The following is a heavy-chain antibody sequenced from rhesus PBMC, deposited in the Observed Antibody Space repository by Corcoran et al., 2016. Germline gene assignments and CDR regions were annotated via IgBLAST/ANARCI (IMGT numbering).Heavy chain of an antibody. CDR3: AREILTAILDY. CDR1: GGSISSGYYY. CDR2: IPYSGCT. D-gene: IGHD2-27*01. V-gene: IGHV4-122*02. J-gene: IGHJ4*01. Sequence: QVQLQESGPGLVKPSETLSLTCAVSGGSISSGYYYWSWIRQPPGKGLEWIGYIPYSGCTSYNPSLKSRVTISRDTSKNQFSLKLSSVTAADTAVYYCAREILTAILDYWGQGVLVTVSS.